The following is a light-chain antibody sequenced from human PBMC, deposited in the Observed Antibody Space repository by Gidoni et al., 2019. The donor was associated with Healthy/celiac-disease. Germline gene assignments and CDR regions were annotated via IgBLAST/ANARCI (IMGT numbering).Light chain of an antibody. CDR2: DVS. CDR3: SSYTSSSTLV. J-gene: IGLJ2*01. Sequence: QSALTQPASVSGSPGQSITIPCTGTSSDVGCYNYVSWYQQHPGKAPKLMIYDVSNRPSGVSNRCSGSKSGNTASLTISGLQAEDEADYYCSSYTSSSTLVFGGGTKLTVL. CDR1: SSDVGCYNY. V-gene: IGLV2-14*01.